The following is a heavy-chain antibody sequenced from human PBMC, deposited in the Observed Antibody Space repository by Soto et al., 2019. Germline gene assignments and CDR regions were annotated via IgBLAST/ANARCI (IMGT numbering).Heavy chain of an antibody. CDR1: GFTVGSIY. D-gene: IGHD1-26*01. Sequence: PGGSLRLSCAASGFTVGSIYMSWVRQAPGKGLEWVSVLYSSGSTYYADSVKGRFTISRDNSKNTLYLQMNSLRVEDTAVYYCARGGAARGVYYFDFWGQGTLVTASS. CDR3: ARGGAARGVYYFDF. V-gene: IGHV3-53*01. CDR2: LYSSGST. J-gene: IGHJ4*02.